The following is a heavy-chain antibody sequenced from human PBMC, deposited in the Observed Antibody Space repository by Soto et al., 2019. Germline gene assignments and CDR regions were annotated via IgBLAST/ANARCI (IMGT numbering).Heavy chain of an antibody. V-gene: IGHV4-59*01. CDR2: IYYSGST. CDR1: VDSISSYY. J-gene: IGHJ6*01. CDR3: ARDRGSYYAMEG. Sequence: SETLSLTCTFSVDSISSYYWSCIRHSPGKGLEWIGNIYYSGSTSYNPSLKSRLTVSVDTSKNQFSLKLSSVTAADTAVYYCARDRGSYYAMEGWGQGTWDSVS. D-gene: IGHD1-26*01.